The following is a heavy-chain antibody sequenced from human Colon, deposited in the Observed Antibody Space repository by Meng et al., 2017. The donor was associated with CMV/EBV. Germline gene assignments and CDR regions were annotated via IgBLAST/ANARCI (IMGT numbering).Heavy chain of an antibody. J-gene: IGHJ6*01. CDR2: IYGGETT. CDR1: GITLSNYA. V-gene: IGHV3-53*01. CDR3: AGESGLPNGMDV. D-gene: IGHD4-11*01. Sequence: GESLKISCAASGITLSNYAMSWVRQVPGKGLEWVSVIYGGETTYYADSVKGRFTISRDNSKNTVFLQMDGLRAEDTAVYYCAGESGLPNGMDVWGRGTTVTVSS.